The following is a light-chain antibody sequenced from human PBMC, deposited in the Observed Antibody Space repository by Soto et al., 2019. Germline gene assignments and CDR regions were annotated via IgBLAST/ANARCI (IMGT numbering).Light chain of an antibody. CDR1: RSLDSGQ. V-gene: IGKV3-20*01. CDR3: QQYGDSPRT. Sequence: EIVLTQSPGTLSLSPGESATLSCRASRSLDSGQLAWYQQKVGRAPRLLIHDAFMRATGIPDRFSGSGSGTDFTLTIARLEPEDFAVYYFQQYGDSPRTFGQGTRLETK. J-gene: IGKJ5*01. CDR2: DAF.